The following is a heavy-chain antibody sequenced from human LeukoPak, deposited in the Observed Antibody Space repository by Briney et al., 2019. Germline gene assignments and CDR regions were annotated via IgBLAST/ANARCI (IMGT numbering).Heavy chain of an antibody. CDR2: IYHSGST. D-gene: IGHD4-17*01. CDR3: AREGTTVTTDGWFDP. CDR1: GGSISSSNW. V-gene: IGHV4-4*03. Sequence: PPETLSLTCAVSGGSISSSNWWSWVRQPPGKGLEWIGEIYHSGSTNYNPSLKSRVTISVDKSKNQFSLKLSSVTAADTAVYYCAREGTTVTTDGWFDPWGQGTLVTVSS. J-gene: IGHJ5*02.